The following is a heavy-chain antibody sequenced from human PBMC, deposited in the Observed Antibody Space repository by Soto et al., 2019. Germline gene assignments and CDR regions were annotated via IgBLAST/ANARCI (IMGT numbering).Heavy chain of an antibody. CDR3: AKSYSNFKDFDY. Sequence: GSLRLSCAASGFTFSSYAMSWVRQAPGKGLEWVSAISGSGGSTYYADSVKGRFTISRDNSKNTLYLQMNSLRAEDTAVYYCAKSYSNFKDFDYWGQGTLVTVSS. D-gene: IGHD4-4*01. J-gene: IGHJ4*02. V-gene: IGHV3-23*01. CDR2: ISGSGGST. CDR1: GFTFSSYA.